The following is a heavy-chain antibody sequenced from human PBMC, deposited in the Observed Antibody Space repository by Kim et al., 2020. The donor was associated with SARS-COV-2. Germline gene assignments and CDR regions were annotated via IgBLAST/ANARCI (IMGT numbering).Heavy chain of an antibody. CDR3: AREGLPFFTTKGFNWFDP. D-gene: IGHD3-3*01. V-gene: IGHV3-30*07. J-gene: IGHJ5*02. Sequence: KGRFTISRDNSKNTLYLQMNSLRAEDTAVYYCAREGLPFFTTKGFNWFDPWGQGTLVTVSS.